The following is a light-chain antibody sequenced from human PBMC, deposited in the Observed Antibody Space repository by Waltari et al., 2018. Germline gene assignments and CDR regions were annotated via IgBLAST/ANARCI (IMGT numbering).Light chain of an antibody. J-gene: IGKJ4*01. Sequence: DIQMTQSPSSLSASVGDRVTITCQATQDINNFLNGYQQKPGRAPCPLIYDASNLETGVTSRFSGSGSGTHFTLTISSLQTEESATYYCQQYDTLPPSFGGGTKV. CDR1: QDINNF. CDR2: DAS. CDR3: QQYDTLPPS. V-gene: IGKV1-33*01.